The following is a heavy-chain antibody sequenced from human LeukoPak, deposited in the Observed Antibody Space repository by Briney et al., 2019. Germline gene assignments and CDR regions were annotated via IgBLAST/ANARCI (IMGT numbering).Heavy chain of an antibody. J-gene: IGHJ4*02. CDR1: GYTFTSYD. Sequence: ASVKVSRKASGYTFTSYDINWVRQATGQGLEWMGWMNPNSGNTGYAQKFQGRVTITRNTSISTAYMELSSLRSEDTAVYYCARVLYGSGSYYKPVDYWGQGTLVTVSS. CDR2: MNPNSGNT. D-gene: IGHD3-10*01. V-gene: IGHV1-8*03. CDR3: ARVLYGSGSYYKPVDY.